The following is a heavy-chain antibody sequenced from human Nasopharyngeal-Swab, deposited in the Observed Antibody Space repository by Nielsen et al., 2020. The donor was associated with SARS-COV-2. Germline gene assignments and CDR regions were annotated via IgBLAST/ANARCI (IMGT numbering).Heavy chain of an antibody. Sequence: SETLSLTCTVSGGSISSSSYYWGWIRQPPGKGLEWIGSIYYSGSTNYNPSLKSRVTISVDTSKNQFSLKLSSVTAADTAVYYCARGIGGGCQDYWGQGTLVTVSS. J-gene: IGHJ4*02. CDR1: GGSISSSSYY. V-gene: IGHV4-39*07. CDR2: IYYSGST. D-gene: IGHD6-19*01. CDR3: ARGIGGGCQDY.